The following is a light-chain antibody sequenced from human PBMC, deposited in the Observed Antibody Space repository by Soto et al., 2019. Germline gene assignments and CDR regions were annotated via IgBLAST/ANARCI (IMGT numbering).Light chain of an antibody. CDR1: QSISSW. CDR2: DAS. Sequence: DIQMPQSPSTLSASVVDRVTITCRASQSISSWLAWYQQKPGKAPKLLIYDASSLESGVPSRFSGSGSGTEFTLTISSLQPDDFATYYCQQYNSYPITFGQGTRLEIK. CDR3: QQYNSYPIT. V-gene: IGKV1-5*01. J-gene: IGKJ5*01.